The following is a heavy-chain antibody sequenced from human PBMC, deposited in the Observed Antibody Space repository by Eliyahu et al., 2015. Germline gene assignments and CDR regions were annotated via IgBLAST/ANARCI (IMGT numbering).Heavy chain of an antibody. CDR1: GGXISSXY. CDR3: ARHSSSWYDGGGDWFDP. D-gene: IGHD6-13*01. V-gene: IGHV4-4*07. CDR2: IYTSGST. Sequence: QVQLQESGPGLVKPSXTLSLXCTXXGGXISSXYWSWXRQPAGKGLEWIGRIYTSGSTNYNPSLKSRVTMSVDTSKNQFSLKLSSVTAADTAVYYCARHSSSWYDGGGDWFDPWGQGTLVTVSS. J-gene: IGHJ5*02.